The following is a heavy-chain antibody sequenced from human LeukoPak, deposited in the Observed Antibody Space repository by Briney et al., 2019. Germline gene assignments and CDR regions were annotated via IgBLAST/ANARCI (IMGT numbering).Heavy chain of an antibody. CDR3: ARDDYYGSGSYYN. CDR2: ISSSGSTI. Sequence: PGGSLRLSCAASGFTFSSYEMNWVRQAPGKGLEWVSYISSSGSTIYYADSVKGRFTISRDNAKNSLYLQMNSLGAEDTAVYYCARDDYYGSGSYYNWGQGTLVTVSS. J-gene: IGHJ4*02. CDR1: GFTFSSYE. D-gene: IGHD3-10*01. V-gene: IGHV3-48*03.